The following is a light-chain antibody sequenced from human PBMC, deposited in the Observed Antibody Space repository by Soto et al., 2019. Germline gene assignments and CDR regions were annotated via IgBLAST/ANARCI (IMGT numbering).Light chain of an antibody. CDR2: ANS. V-gene: IGLV1-40*01. CDR3: QSYDSSLSGWV. Sequence: QSVLTQPPSVSGAPGQRVTISCTGSSSNIGAGYGVHWYQQFPGTAPKVLIYANSIRPSGGPDRFSGSKSGTSASLAITGLQAEDEADYYCQSYDSSLSGWVFDGGTKVTVL. J-gene: IGLJ3*02. CDR1: SSNIGAGYG.